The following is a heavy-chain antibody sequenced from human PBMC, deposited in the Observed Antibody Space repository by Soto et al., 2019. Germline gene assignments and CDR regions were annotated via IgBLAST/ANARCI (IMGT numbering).Heavy chain of an antibody. Sequence: SVKASCKSSGGTFSSHSINWVRQAPGQGLEWMGGIIPIFGPANFAKKFQGRVTITADESTTTAYMELSSLTSEDTAVYYCATGSFTSTGGRIGYHYNAMDVWGQGTTVTVSS. D-gene: IGHD1-1*01. CDR3: ATGSFTSTGGRIGYHYNAMDV. CDR2: IIPIFGPA. V-gene: IGHV1-69*13. J-gene: IGHJ6*02. CDR1: GGTFSSHS.